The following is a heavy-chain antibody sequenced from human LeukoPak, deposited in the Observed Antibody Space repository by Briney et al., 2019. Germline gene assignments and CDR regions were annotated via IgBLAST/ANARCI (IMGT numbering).Heavy chain of an antibody. Sequence: PGGSLRLSCAASGFTVSSNYMSWVRQAPGKGLEWVSVIYSGGSTYYADSVKGRFTISRDNSKNTLYLQMNSLRAEDTAVYYCACSSWAISEHAFDIWGQGTMVTVSS. CDR3: ACSSWAISEHAFDI. D-gene: IGHD6-13*01. J-gene: IGHJ3*02. CDR2: IYSGGST. V-gene: IGHV3-53*01. CDR1: GFTVSSNY.